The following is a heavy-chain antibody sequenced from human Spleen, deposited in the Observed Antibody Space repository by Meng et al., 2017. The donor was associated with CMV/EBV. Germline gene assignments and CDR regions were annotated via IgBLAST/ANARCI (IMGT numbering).Heavy chain of an antibody. Sequence: GESLKISCVASGFTFSSYWMTWVRQAPGKGLEWVANIKRDGSETYYVDSVKGRFTISRDNAKNSLYVQMNSLRAEDTAVYYCARTYYYGSGNYGMDVWGQGTTVTVSS. CDR2: IKRDGSET. V-gene: IGHV3-7*01. CDR1: GFTFSSYW. D-gene: IGHD3-10*01. J-gene: IGHJ6*02. CDR3: ARTYYYGSGNYGMDV.